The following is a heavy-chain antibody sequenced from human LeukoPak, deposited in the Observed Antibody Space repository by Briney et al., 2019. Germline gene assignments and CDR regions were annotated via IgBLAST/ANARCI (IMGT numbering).Heavy chain of an antibody. CDR1: GGSISSSSYY. CDR3: ARHLDYYDSSGYSFDY. D-gene: IGHD3-22*01. CDR2: IYYSGST. Sequence: PSETLSLTCTVSGGSISSSSYYWGWIRQPPGKGLEWIGSIYYSGSTYYNPSLKSRVTISVDTSKNQFSLKLSSVTAADTAVYYCARHLDYYDSSGYSFDYWGQGTLVTVSS. V-gene: IGHV4-39*01. J-gene: IGHJ4*02.